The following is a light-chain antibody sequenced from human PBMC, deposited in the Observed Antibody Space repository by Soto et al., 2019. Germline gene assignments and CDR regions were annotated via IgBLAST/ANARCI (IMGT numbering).Light chain of an antibody. CDR1: QSINSNY. J-gene: IGKJ3*01. CDR2: GTS. Sequence: EIVLTQSPGTLSLSPGERATLSFRASQSINSNYLVWYQQKPGQAPRLLIYGTSSRATGIPDRFSGRESGTDFTLTIGRLEPEDFAVYYCQHDGSSLLFTFGPGTKVDI. V-gene: IGKV3-20*01. CDR3: QHDGSSLLFT.